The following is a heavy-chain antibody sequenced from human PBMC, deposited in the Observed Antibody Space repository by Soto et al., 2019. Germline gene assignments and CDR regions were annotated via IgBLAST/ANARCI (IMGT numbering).Heavy chain of an antibody. D-gene: IGHD4-17*01. CDR1: GFTFDAYT. J-gene: IGHJ5*02. V-gene: IGHV3-23*01. CDR2: LLRSGSSA. Sequence: PGGSLRLSCAASGFTFDAYTMHWVRQTPGKGLEWISSLLRSGSSAYYADSVRGRFTISSDTSANSLYLQMDNLRAEDTAIYYCAKDAISGDGIWLMDSWGQGTVVTVSS. CDR3: AKDAISGDGIWLMDS.